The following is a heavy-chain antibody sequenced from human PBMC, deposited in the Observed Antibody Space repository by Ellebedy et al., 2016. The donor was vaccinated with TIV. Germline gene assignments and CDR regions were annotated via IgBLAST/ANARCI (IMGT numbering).Heavy chain of an antibody. CDR1: GFTFSSYG. CDR2: ISYDGSNK. CDR3: AKAGELPYYFDY. D-gene: IGHD1-26*01. V-gene: IGHV3-30*18. J-gene: IGHJ4*02. Sequence: GGSLRLSXAASGFTFSSYGMHWVRQAPGKGLEWVAVISYDGSNKYYADSVKGRFTISRDNSKNTLYLQMNSLRAEDTAVYYCAKAGELPYYFDYWGQGTLVTVSS.